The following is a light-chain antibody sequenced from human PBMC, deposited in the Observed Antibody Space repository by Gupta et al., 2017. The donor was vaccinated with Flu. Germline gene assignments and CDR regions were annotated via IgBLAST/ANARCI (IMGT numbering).Light chain of an antibody. CDR2: AAS. V-gene: IGKV1-39*01. CDR3: QQTYSTPYT. Sequence: IQMTQSPSSLSASVGDRVTISCRASQSILGYLHWYQQMPGKAPRSLIFAASSLQSGVPLRFSGSGSATDFSLTISSLQPEDFASYYCQQTYSTPYTFGQRTKLDI. J-gene: IGKJ2*01. CDR1: QSILGY.